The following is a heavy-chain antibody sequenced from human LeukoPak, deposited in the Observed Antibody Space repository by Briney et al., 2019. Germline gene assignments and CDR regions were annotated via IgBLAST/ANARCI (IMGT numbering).Heavy chain of an antibody. D-gene: IGHD5-12*01. J-gene: IGHJ4*02. CDR1: GGSISSYY. V-gene: IGHV4-59*01. CDR3: ASFPRIVATQNFDY. Sequence: PSETLSLTCTVSGGSISSYYWSWIRQPPGKGLEWIGYIYYSGSTNYNPSLKSRVTISVDTSKNQFSLKLSSVTAADTAVYYCASFPRIVATQNFDYWGQGTLVTVSS. CDR2: IYYSGST.